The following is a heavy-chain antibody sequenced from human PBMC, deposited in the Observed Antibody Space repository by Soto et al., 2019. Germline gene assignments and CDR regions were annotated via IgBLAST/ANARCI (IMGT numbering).Heavy chain of an antibody. J-gene: IGHJ6*03. CDR3: ASSGWYKNYYYYMDV. Sequence: ASVKVSCKASGYTFTSYAMHWVRQAPGQRLEWMGWINAGNGNTKYSQKFQGRVTITRDTSASTAYMELSSLRSEDTAVYYCASSGWYKNYYYYMDVWGKGTTVTVSS. CDR2: INAGNGNT. D-gene: IGHD6-19*01. V-gene: IGHV1-3*01. CDR1: GYTFTSYA.